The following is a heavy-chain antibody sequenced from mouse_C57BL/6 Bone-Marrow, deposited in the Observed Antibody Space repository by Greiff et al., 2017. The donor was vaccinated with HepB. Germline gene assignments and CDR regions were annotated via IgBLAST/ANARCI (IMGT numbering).Heavy chain of an antibody. Sequence: QVQLQQSGAELMKPGASVKLSCKATGYTFTGYWIEWVKQRPGHGLEWIGEILPGSGSTNYNEKLKGKATFTADQSSNTAYMQLSSLTTEDSAIYYCAYYIAWFAYWGQGTLVTVSA. CDR3: AYYIAWFAY. D-gene: IGHD2-12*01. CDR1: GYTFTGYW. J-gene: IGHJ3*01. V-gene: IGHV1-9*01. CDR2: ILPGSGST.